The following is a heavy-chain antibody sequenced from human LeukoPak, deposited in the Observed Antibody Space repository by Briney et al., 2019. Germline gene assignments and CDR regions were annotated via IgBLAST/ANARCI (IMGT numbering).Heavy chain of an antibody. CDR2: MNPNSGNT. D-gene: IGHD2-15*01. Sequence: ASVKVSCKASGYTFTSYDINWVRQATGQGLEWMGWMNPNSGNTGYAQKFQGRVTMARNTSISTAYMELSSLRSEDTAVYYCARGEDSRGYYYGMDVWGQGTTVTVSS. CDR3: ARGEDSRGYYYGMDV. V-gene: IGHV1-8*01. CDR1: GYTFTSYD. J-gene: IGHJ6*02.